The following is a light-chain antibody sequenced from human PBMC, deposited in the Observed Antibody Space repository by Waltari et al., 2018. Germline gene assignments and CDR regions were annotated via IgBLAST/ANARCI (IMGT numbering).Light chain of an antibody. CDR1: SSDIAYYNY. CDR3: ASYVGNNNYV. V-gene: IGLV2-8*01. CDR2: PVN. Sequence: QSALTQPPSASGSPGQSVTISCTGPSSDIAYYNYVSWYQQHPGKAPKLLIFPVNRRPSGVPERVSGSRSGDTASLTVSGLQAEDEADYYCASYVGNNNYVFGTGTTVTVL. J-gene: IGLJ1*01.